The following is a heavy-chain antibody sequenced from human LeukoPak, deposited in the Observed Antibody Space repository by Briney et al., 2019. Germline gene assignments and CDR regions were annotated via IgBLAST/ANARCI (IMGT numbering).Heavy chain of an antibody. CDR2: IYYTGST. Sequence: KPSETLSLTCTVSGGSISRYYWSWIRQPPGKGLEWIGHIYYTGSTNYNPSLKSRVTISVDTSKNQFSLKLSSVAGAEPAVYYFVRGRVGATGGDYWGQGTLVTVSS. V-gene: IGHV4-59*01. CDR3: VRGRVGATGGDY. J-gene: IGHJ4*02. CDR1: GGSISRYY. D-gene: IGHD1-26*01.